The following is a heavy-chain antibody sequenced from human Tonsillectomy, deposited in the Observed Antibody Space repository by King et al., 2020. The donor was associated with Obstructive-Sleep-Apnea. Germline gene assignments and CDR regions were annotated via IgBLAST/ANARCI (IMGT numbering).Heavy chain of an antibody. CDR1: GGSISSYY. D-gene: IGHD3-16*01. CDR3: ARGGGSYSFDY. J-gene: IGHJ4*02. CDR2: FYYSGST. Sequence: VQLQESGPGLVKPSETLSLTCTVSGGSISSYYWSWIRQPPGKGLEWIGYFYYSGSTNYNPSLKSRVTISVDTSRNQFSLKLSSVTAADTAVYYCARGGGSYSFDYWGQGTLVTVSS. V-gene: IGHV4-59*01.